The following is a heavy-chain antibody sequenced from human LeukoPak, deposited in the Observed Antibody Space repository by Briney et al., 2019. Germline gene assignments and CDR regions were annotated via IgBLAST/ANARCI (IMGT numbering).Heavy chain of an antibody. D-gene: IGHD6-13*01. CDR3: ARGKRYSSSWYRLYYYYMDV. J-gene: IGHJ6*03. V-gene: IGHV7-4-1*02. CDR2: INTNTGNP. Sequence: ASVKVSCKASGYTFTSYAMNWVRQAPGQGLEWMGWINTNTGNPTYAQGFTGRFVFSLDTSVSTAYLQISSLKAEDTAVYHCARGKRYSSSWYRLYYYYMDVWGKGTTVTVSS. CDR1: GYTFTSYA.